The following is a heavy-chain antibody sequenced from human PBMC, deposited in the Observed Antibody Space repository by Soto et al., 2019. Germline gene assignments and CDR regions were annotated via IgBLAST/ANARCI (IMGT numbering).Heavy chain of an antibody. CDR2: IYREGNT. CDR3: ARHVRHYWYFDL. V-gene: IGHV3-66*04. J-gene: IGHJ2*01. Sequence: EVQLVESGGGLVQPGGSLTLSCAASGFAVSSSYMGWVRQAPGKGLEWVSSIYREGNTYYADSVRDRFTVSTDNSKDTLYLQMNSLRVDDTAVYYCARHVRHYWYFDLWGRGTLVSVSS. CDR1: GFAVSSSY.